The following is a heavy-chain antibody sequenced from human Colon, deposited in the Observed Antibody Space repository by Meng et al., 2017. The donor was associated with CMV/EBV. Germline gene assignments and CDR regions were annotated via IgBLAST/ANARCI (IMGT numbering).Heavy chain of an antibody. Sequence: YGGSMNSNSYYWGWLRQSPGKGLEWIGSIYHGGSTYYNPSLKSRVTISVDTPKNQFSLNLTSVTAADTAVYYCARRWTGPGFYFDRWGQGTLVTVSS. CDR3: ARRWTGPGFYFDR. CDR2: IYHGGST. J-gene: IGHJ4*02. V-gene: IGHV4-39*01. CDR1: GGSMNSNSYY. D-gene: IGHD3/OR15-3a*01.